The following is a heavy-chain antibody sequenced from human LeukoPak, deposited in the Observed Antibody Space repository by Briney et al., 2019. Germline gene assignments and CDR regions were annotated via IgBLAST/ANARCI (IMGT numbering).Heavy chain of an antibody. CDR1: GFIFSSYA. D-gene: IGHD3-16*01. Sequence: GGSLRLSCAASGFIFSSYAMHWVRQAPGKGLEWVAVISYDGSNKYYADSVKGRFTISRDNSKNTLYLQMNSLRAEDTAVYYCARETSQKGAHYMDVWGKGTTVTISS. CDR3: ARETSQKGAHYMDV. CDR2: ISYDGSNK. V-gene: IGHV3-30*04. J-gene: IGHJ6*03.